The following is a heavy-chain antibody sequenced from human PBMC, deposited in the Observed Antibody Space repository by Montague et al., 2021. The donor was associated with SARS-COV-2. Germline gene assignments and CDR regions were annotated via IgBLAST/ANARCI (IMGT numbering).Heavy chain of an antibody. Sequence: SLRLSCSASGFTFSSYAMHWVRQAPGKGLEWVAVISYDGSNKYYXDSVKGRFTISRDNSKNTLYLQMNSLRAEDTAVYYCARSPKGYQLLPPYYYYYYMDVWGKGTTVTVSS. CDR1: GFTFSSYA. CDR2: ISYDGSNK. V-gene: IGHV3-30*04. D-gene: IGHD2-2*01. CDR3: ARSPKGYQLLPPYYYYYYMDV. J-gene: IGHJ6*03.